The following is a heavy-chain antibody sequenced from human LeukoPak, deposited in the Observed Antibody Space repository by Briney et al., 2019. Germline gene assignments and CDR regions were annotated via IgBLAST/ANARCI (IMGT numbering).Heavy chain of an antibody. Sequence: GGSLRLSCAASGFTFSRSWMSWVRQAPGKGLEWVANINDDEREKYYVDSVKGRFSISRDNAINLLYLQLSSLRVEDTAVYYCAREARAGYSYGYWGQGTLVTVSS. J-gene: IGHJ4*02. CDR3: AREARAGYSYGY. CDR2: INDDEREK. D-gene: IGHD5-18*01. CDR1: GFTFSRSW. V-gene: IGHV3-7*01.